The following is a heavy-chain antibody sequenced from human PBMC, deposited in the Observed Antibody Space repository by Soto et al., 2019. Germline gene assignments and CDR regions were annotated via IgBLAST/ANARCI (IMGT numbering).Heavy chain of an antibody. D-gene: IGHD2-15*01. Sequence: ASVKVSCKASGYTFTSYDINWVRQATGQGLEWMGWMNPNSGNTGYAQKLQGRVTMTRNTSISTAYMELSSLRSEDTAVYYCARAHYCSGGSCYGKCAFDIWGQGTMVTVSS. V-gene: IGHV1-8*01. CDR2: MNPNSGNT. J-gene: IGHJ3*02. CDR3: ARAHYCSGGSCYGKCAFDI. CDR1: GYTFTSYD.